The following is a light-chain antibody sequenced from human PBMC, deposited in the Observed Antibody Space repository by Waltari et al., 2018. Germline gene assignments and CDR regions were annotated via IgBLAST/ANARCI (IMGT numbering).Light chain of an antibody. J-gene: IGLJ2*01. CDR2: FND. V-gene: IGLV1-44*01. CDR3: AVWDDSLNGLI. CDR1: SSNIGQNT. Sequence: QSVLTQPPSASGTPGQRVTIPCSGSSSNIGQNTVNWYQQLPGTAPKLVIYFNDQRPSGVPDRFSGSKSGTSASLAISGLQSEDEADFHCAVWDDSLNGLIFGGGTKLTVL.